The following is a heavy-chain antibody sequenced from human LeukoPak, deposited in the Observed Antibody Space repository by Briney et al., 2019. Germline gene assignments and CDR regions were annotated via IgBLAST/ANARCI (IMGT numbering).Heavy chain of an antibody. CDR2: INPSGGST. J-gene: IGHJ4*02. CDR3: ARARALIAAAGLDY. CDR1: GYTFTSSY. Sequence: GASVKVSFKASGYTFTSSYMHWVRQAPGQGLQWMGIINPSGGSTGYAQKFQGRVTMTRDTSTSTVYMELSSLRSEDTAMYYCARARALIAAAGLDYWGQGSLVTVSS. D-gene: IGHD6-13*01. V-gene: IGHV1-46*01.